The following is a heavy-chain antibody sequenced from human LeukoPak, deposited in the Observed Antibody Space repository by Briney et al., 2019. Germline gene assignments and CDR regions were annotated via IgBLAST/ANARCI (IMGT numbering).Heavy chain of an antibody. CDR1: GFTFSSYS. CDR2: VSSGGTYI. V-gene: IGHV3-21*01. CDR3: ARDPGFGELFWDY. D-gene: IGHD3-10*01. J-gene: IGHJ4*02. Sequence: GGSLRLSCAASGFTFSSYSMNWVRQAPGKGLEWVSFVSSGGTYIYYADSVKGRFTISRDNAKNSLYLQMNSLRAEDTAAYYCARDPGFGELFWDYWGQGTLVTVSS.